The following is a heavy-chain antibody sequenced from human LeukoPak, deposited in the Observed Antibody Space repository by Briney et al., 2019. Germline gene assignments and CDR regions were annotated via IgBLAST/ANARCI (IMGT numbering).Heavy chain of an antibody. Sequence: HPGGSLRLSCAASGFTFRSYAMHWVRQAPGKGLEYVSAISSNGSSTYYANSVKGRFTISRDNSKNTLYLQMGSLRAEDMAVYYCARAKRWLQSTPDYWGQGTLVTVSS. CDR3: ARAKRWLQSTPDY. V-gene: IGHV3-64*01. CDR1: GFTFRSYA. J-gene: IGHJ4*02. CDR2: ISSNGSST. D-gene: IGHD5-24*01.